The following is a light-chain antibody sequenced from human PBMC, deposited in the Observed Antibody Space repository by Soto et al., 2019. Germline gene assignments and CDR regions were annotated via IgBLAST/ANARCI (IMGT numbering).Light chain of an antibody. J-gene: IGKJ2*01. CDR3: MQGAHWPYT. Sequence: DVVMTQSPLSLPVTLGQPASISCRSSQSLVASDGNTYLSWSLQRPGQSARRLIYEVSNRDSGVPDRFSGSGSGTDFTLKISSVEAEDVGVYYCMQGAHWPYTFGQGTKLEIK. V-gene: IGKV2-30*01. CDR2: EVS. CDR1: QSLVASDGNTY.